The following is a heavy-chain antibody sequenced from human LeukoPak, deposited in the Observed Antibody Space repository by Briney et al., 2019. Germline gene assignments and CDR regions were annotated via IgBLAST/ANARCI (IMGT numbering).Heavy chain of an antibody. Sequence: RASVKVSCKASGYTFTNYGISWVRQAPGQGLEWMGWISAYNGNTNYAQILQGRVTMTTDTSTSADYMELRSLRSDDKAVYYCASGTYHSDPRDGLLLKYFDYWGQGTLVTVSS. CDR1: GYTFTNYG. D-gene: IGHD5-24*01. V-gene: IGHV1-18*01. J-gene: IGHJ4*02. CDR2: ISAYNGNT. CDR3: ASGTYHSDPRDGLLLKYFDY.